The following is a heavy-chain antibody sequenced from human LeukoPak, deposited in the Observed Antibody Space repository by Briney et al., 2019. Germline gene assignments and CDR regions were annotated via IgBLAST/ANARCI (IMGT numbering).Heavy chain of an antibody. Sequence: ASVKVSCKASGYTFTSYYMHWVRQAPGQGLEWMGIINPRGGSTSHAQKFQGRVTMTRDMSTNTVYMELSSLRSEDTAVYYCARVPKGYYYMDVWGKGTTVTVSS. CDR2: INPRGGST. J-gene: IGHJ6*03. CDR3: ARVPKGYYYMDV. CDR1: GYTFTSYY. V-gene: IGHV1-46*01.